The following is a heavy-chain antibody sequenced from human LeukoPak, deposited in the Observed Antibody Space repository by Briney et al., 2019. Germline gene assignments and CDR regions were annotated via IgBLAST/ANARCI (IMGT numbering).Heavy chain of an antibody. CDR3: ARDRGRGWLQFSDAFDI. CDR2: IYYSGST. J-gene: IGHJ3*02. V-gene: IGHV4-59*01. Sequence: SETLSLTCTVSGGSISSYYWSLIRQPPGKGLEWIGYIYYSGSTNYNPSLKSRVTISVDTSKNQFSLKLSSVTAADTAVYYCARDRGRGWLQFSDAFDIWGQGTMVTVSS. D-gene: IGHD5-24*01. CDR1: GGSISSYY.